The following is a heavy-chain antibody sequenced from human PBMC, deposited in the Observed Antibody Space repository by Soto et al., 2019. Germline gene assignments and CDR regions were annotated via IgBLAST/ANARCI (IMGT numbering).Heavy chain of an antibody. Sequence: QVQLVESGGGVVQPGRSLRLSCAASGFTFSAYGIHWVRQAPGKGLEWVATISFDSRDKLYVDSMNGRLTISRENSRNTVYRQMDSLSAEDTAVYHCARVCGGDCGNAFDVWGQGTVVAVSS. V-gene: IGHV3-33*05. CDR3: ARVCGGDCGNAFDV. J-gene: IGHJ3*01. CDR2: ISFDSRDK. CDR1: GFTFSAYG. D-gene: IGHD2-21*02.